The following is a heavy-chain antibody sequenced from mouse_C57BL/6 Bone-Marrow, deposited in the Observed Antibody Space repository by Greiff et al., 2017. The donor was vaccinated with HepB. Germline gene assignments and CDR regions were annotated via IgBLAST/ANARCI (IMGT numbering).Heavy chain of an antibody. V-gene: IGHV14-4*01. Sequence: DVKLQESGAELVRPGASVKLSCTASGFNIKDDYMHWVKQRPEQGLAWIGRIDHETGATEYYSKFQGKANITAATASNTAYLQLISLTAEDTAVYYCTTMITTKAYWGQGTLVTVSA. CDR3: TTMITTKAY. J-gene: IGHJ3*01. D-gene: IGHD2-4*01. CDR1: GFNIKDDY. CDR2: IDHETGAT.